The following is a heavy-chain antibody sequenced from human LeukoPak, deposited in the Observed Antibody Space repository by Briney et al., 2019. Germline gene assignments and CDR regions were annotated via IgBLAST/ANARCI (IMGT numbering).Heavy chain of an antibody. J-gene: IGHJ3*02. CDR1: GDSVSSNSAA. Sequence: SQTLSLTCAISGDSVSSNSAAWNWIRQSPPRGLEWLGRTYYRSKWFNDYAVSLKGRISINPDTSKNQFSLQLNSVTPEDTAVYYCARVSTVGSSAFDIWGQGTMVTVSS. CDR2: TYYRSKWFN. V-gene: IGHV6-1*01. D-gene: IGHD4-11*01. CDR3: ARVSTVGSSAFDI.